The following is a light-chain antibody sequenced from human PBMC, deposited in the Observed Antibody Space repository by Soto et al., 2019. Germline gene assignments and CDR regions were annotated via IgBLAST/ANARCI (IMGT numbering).Light chain of an antibody. Sequence: IRLTQSPTSLIASVEDRVTITCQASQYVGNYLNWYQQKPGEPPTLLISGASTLDRGVAARYSRSGSSADFTFIISDLQPEDVATYFCQQYDNIILSFGGGTKVEI. CDR3: QQYDNIILS. J-gene: IGKJ4*01. CDR2: GAS. V-gene: IGKV1-33*01. CDR1: QYVGNY.